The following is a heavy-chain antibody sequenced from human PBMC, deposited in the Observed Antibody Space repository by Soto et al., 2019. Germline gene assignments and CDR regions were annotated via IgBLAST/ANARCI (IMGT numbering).Heavy chain of an antibody. J-gene: IGHJ6*02. V-gene: IGHV3-33*01. D-gene: IGHD3-3*01. CDR1: GFTFSSYG. CDR3: ARAPSGAQDFWSGYYRGYYYYYGMDV. CDR2: IWYDGSNK. Sequence: GGSLRLSCAASGFTFSSYGMHWVRQAPGKGLEWVAVIWYDGSNKYYADSVKGRFTISRDNSKNTLYLQMNSLRAEDTAVYYYARAPSGAQDFWSGYYRGYYYYYGMDVWGQGTTVTVSS.